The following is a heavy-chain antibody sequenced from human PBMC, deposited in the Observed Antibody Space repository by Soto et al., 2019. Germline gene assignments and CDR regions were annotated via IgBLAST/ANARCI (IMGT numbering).Heavy chain of an antibody. D-gene: IGHD3-16*01. CDR3: ARVWDGDQNYNWFDP. J-gene: IGHJ5*02. CDR2: IYYSGST. V-gene: IGHV4-59*01. CDR1: GGSISSYY. Sequence: QVQLQESGPGLVKPSETLSLTCTVSGGSISSYYWIWIRQPPGKGLEWIGYIYYSGSTNYNPSLKRRVTISVDTSKNQFSLTRSSVTAADTAVYYCARVWDGDQNYNWFDPWGQGTLVTVSS.